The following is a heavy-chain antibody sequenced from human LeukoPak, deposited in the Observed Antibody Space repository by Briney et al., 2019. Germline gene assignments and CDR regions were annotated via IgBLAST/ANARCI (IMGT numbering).Heavy chain of an antibody. CDR3: AKSLWQWLVGTPISSFDY. CDR1: GFTLSSYA. CDR2: ISGSGGST. V-gene: IGHV3-23*01. D-gene: IGHD6-19*01. Sequence: GGSLRLSCAASGFTLSSYAMSWVRQAPGKGLEWVSAISGSGGSTYYADSVKGRFTISRDNSKNTLYLQMNSLRADDTAVYYCAKSLWQWLVGTPISSFDYWGQGTLVTVSS. J-gene: IGHJ4*02.